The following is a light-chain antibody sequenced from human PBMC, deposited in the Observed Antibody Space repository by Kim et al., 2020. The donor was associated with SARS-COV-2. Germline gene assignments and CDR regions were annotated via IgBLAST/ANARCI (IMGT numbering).Light chain of an antibody. CDR2: DVS. J-gene: IGLJ2*01. CDR1: SSDGGSDNY. CDR3: SSYTSSTVV. Sequence: PVQSVTIASTGTSSDGGSDNYVSWYQKHQGKAPNLMSYDVSKRPAGVSNRFSGSKSGNTASLTISGLQAEDEADYYCSSYTSSTVVFGGGTKLTV. V-gene: IGLV2-14*04.